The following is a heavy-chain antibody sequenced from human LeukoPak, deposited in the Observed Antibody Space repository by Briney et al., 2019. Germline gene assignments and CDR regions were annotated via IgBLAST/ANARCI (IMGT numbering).Heavy chain of an antibody. Sequence: GGALRLSCAAPGFSFVDYYMTWIRQAPGKGLEWISNINRNSYTIYYADSVKGRFTISRETAKRSLYLQMDRLREADTAVYYCARDRRSPHSGYEWGHLDIWGQGTLDGVSS. CDR3: ARDRRSPHSGYEWGHLDI. D-gene: IGHD5-12*01. V-gene: IGHV3-11*01. CDR1: GFSFVDYY. CDR2: INRNSYTI. J-gene: IGHJ4*02.